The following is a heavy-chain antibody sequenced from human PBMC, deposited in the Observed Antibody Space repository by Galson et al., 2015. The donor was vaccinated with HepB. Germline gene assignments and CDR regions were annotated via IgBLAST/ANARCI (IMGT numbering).Heavy chain of an antibody. CDR3: ARYVRHSTTWYPHLDY. CDR2: INPNSGDT. Sequence: SVKVSCKASGYTFTGYYMHWVRQAPGQGLEWMGWINPNSGDTNYAQKFQGRVTMTRDTSISTAYMELSSRRSDDTAVYYCARYVRHSTTWYPHLDYWGQGSLVTVSS. CDR1: GYTFTGYY. V-gene: IGHV1-2*02. J-gene: IGHJ4*02. D-gene: IGHD6-13*01.